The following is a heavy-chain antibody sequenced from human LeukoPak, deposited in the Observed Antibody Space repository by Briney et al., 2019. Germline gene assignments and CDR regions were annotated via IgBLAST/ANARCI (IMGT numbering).Heavy chain of an antibody. CDR2: IHHSGST. Sequence: PSETLSLTCAVSGGSISSSNWWSWVRQPPGKGLEWIGEIHHSGSTHYNPSLESRVTISVDKSKNQFSLKLNSVTATDTAVYYCARGSTYYRGSGAYTYFDFWGQGTLVTVSS. V-gene: IGHV4-4*02. J-gene: IGHJ4*02. CDR3: ARGSTYYRGSGAYTYFDF. D-gene: IGHD3-10*01. CDR1: GGSISSSNW.